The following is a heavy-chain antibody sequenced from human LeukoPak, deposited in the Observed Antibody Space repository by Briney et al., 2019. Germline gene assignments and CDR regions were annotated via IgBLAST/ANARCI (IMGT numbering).Heavy chain of an antibody. CDR1: GFTFSSYG. CDR2: ISYDGSNK. CDR3: AKASPTSSYDSSGPEGY. D-gene: IGHD3-22*01. V-gene: IGHV3-30*18. Sequence: PGGSLRLSCAASGFTFSSYGMHWVRQAPGKGLEWVAVISYDGSNKYYADSVKGRFTISRDNSKNTLYLQMNSLRAEDTAVYYCAKASPTSSYDSSGPEGYWGQGTLVTVSS. J-gene: IGHJ4*02.